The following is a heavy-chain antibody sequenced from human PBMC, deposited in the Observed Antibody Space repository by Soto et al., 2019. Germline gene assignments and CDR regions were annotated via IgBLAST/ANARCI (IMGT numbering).Heavy chain of an antibody. V-gene: IGHV3-9*01. CDR3: AKGGRTYTVVVPCFDY. CDR1: GFTFDDYA. Sequence: PGGSLRLSCAASGFTFDDYAMHWVRQAPGKGLEWVSGISWNSGSIGYADSVKGRFTISRDNAKNTLYLQMNSLRAEDTAVYYCAKGGRTYTVVVPCFDYWGQGTLVTVSS. J-gene: IGHJ4*02. CDR2: ISWNSGSI. D-gene: IGHD2-15*01.